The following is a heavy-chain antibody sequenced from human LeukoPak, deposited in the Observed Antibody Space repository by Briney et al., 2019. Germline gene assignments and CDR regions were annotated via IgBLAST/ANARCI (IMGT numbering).Heavy chain of an antibody. V-gene: IGHV4-39*01. J-gene: IGHJ4*02. CDR2: IYYSGST. Sequence: SETLSLTCTVSGGSISSSSYYWGWIRQPPGKGLEWIGIIYYSGSTYYNPSLRSRVTVSVDTSKNQFSLKLSSVTAADTAVYYCARHVYYGSSGYYPKWGYFDYWGQGTLVTVSS. CDR1: GGSISSSSYY. D-gene: IGHD3-22*01. CDR3: ARHVYYGSSGYYPKWGYFDY.